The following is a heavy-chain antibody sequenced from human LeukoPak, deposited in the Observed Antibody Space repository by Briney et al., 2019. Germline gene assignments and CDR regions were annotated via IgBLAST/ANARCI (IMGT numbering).Heavy chain of an antibody. J-gene: IGHJ4*02. D-gene: IGHD4-11*01. CDR2: IFSGGST. V-gene: IGHV3-53*01. Sequence: GGSLRLSCAVSGFSVSSSFLTWVRQAPGKGLEWVSVIFSGGSTYYADSVKGRFTISRDNSKNTLYLQMNSLRAEDSAIYYCPIYSNSLDYWDQGTLVTVSS. CDR1: GFSVSSSF. CDR3: PIYSNSLDY.